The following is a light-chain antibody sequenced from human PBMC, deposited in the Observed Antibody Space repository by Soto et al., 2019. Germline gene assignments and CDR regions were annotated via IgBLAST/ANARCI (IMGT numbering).Light chain of an antibody. CDR1: QSISSW. Sequence: DIQMTHSPATLSASVGDRVTITFRSSQSISSWLAWYQEKPGRAPKLLIYDASTLESGVPSRFSGSGSGTEFTLTISSLQPDDFATYYCQQYSSHDLLTFGGGTKVDIK. V-gene: IGKV1-5*01. CDR3: QQYSSHDLLT. J-gene: IGKJ4*01. CDR2: DAS.